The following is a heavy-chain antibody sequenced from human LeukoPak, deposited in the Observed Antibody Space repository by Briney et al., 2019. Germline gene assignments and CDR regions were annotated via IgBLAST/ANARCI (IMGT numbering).Heavy chain of an antibody. D-gene: IGHD2-2*01. CDR2: IYYSGST. Sequence: SETLSLTCTVSGGSISSYYWSWIRQPPGKGLERIGYIYYSGSTNYNPSLKSRVTISVDTSKNQFSLKLSSVTAAGTAVYYCARGPYCSSTSCPGDWFDPWGQGTLVTVSS. CDR3: ARGPYCSSTSCPGDWFDP. CDR1: GGSISSYY. J-gene: IGHJ5*02. V-gene: IGHV4-59*01.